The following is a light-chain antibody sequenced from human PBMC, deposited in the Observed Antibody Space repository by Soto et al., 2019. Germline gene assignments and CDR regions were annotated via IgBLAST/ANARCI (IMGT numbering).Light chain of an antibody. CDR1: DSVHSN. CDR2: YAS. CDR3: QHYSNWPPT. J-gene: IGKJ3*01. V-gene: IGKV3-15*01. Sequence: EMVMTQSPATLSVSPGERVTLSCRASDSVHSNLAWYQHKPGQGPSLLIYYASTRVTGVPDRFIGSGSGTEFTLTISSLQSEDFGVYYCQHYSNWPPTFGPGTKVEIK.